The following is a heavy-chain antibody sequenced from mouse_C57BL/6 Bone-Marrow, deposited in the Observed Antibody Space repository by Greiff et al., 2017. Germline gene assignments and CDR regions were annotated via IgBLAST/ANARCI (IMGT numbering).Heavy chain of an antibody. CDR2: ISNGGGST. V-gene: IGHV5-12*01. D-gene: IGHD2-5*01. J-gene: IGHJ3*01. Sequence: EVKLMESGGGLVQPGGSLKLSCAASGFTFSDYYMYWVSQTPEKRLEWVAYISNGGGSTYYPDTVKGRFTISRDNAKNTLYLQMSRLKSEDTAMYYCARQGIVTTKFAYWGQGTLVTVSA. CDR3: ARQGIVTTKFAY. CDR1: GFTFSDYY.